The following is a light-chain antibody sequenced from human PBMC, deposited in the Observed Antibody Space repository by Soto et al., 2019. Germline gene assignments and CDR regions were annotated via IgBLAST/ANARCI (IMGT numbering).Light chain of an antibody. CDR1: SSNIGANF. CDR2: DNN. CDR3: GTWDTSLSGVV. Sequence: QSVLTQPPSVSAAPGQKVTISCSGSSSNIGANFVSWYQHLPGTAPKLFIYDNNKRPSGIPDRFSGSKSGTSATLDITGLQTGDEADYYCGTWDTSLSGVVFGGGTQLTVL. J-gene: IGLJ2*01. V-gene: IGLV1-51*01.